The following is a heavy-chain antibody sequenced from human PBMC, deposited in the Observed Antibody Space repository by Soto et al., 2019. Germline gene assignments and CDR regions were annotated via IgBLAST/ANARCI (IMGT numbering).Heavy chain of an antibody. Sequence: QVQLVESGGGVVQPGRSLRLSCAASGFTFSSFAMHWVRQAPGKGLEWVASLSYDGSDRYYEDSVKGRHIISRDNSKNTVYTQLNSLRSEDTAVYYCGRGGQWLVNWFDPWGQGTLVTVSS. CDR3: GRGGQWLVNWFDP. D-gene: IGHD6-19*01. V-gene: IGHV3-30*04. J-gene: IGHJ5*02. CDR2: LSYDGSDR. CDR1: GFTFSSFA.